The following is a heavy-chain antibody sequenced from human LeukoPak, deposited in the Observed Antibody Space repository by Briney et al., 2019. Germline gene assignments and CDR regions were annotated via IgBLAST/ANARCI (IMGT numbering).Heavy chain of an antibody. V-gene: IGHV4-38-2*01. Sequence: SIYHSGSTYYNPSLKSRVTISVDTSKNQFSLKLSSVTAADTAVYYCASTTYYDFWSGYENNWGQGTLVTVSS. CDR2: IYHSGST. D-gene: IGHD3-3*01. CDR3: ASTTYYDFWSGYENN. J-gene: IGHJ4*02.